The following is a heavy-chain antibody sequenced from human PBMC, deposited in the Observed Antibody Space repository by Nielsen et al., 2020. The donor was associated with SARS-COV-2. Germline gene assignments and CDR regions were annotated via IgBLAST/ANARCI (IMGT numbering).Heavy chain of an antibody. Sequence: GESLKIPCAASGFTFSSYGMHWVRQAPGKGLEWVAVIWYDGSNKYYADSVKGRFTISRDNSKNTLYLQMNSLRAEDTAVYYCAREVSGSWIQLWFDPWGQGTLVTVSS. D-gene: IGHD5-18*01. CDR2: IWYDGSNK. CDR3: AREVSGSWIQLWFDP. J-gene: IGHJ5*02. V-gene: IGHV3-33*01. CDR1: GFTFSSYG.